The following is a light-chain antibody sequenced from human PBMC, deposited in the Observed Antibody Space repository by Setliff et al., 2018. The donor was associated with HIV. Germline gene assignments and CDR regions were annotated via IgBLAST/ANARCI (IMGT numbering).Light chain of an antibody. CDR2: DVN. CDR1: NKDVGSYNF. J-gene: IGLJ1*01. CDR3: CSYTTSLTYV. V-gene: IGLV2-23*02. Sequence: VLTQPASVSGSPGQSITISCTGTNKDVGSYNFVSWYQQHPGKAPKLIIYDVNKRPSGVSNRFSGSKSANTASLTISGLLAEDEADYYCCSYTTSLTYVFGTGTKVTVL.